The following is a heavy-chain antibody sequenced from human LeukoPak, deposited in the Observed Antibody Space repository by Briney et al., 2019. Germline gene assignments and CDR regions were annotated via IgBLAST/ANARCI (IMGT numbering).Heavy chain of an antibody. CDR1: GFTFSIYA. CDR2: ISDRLDEV. V-gene: IGHV3-23*01. CDR3: VRLVGGDIDY. Sequence: GGSLRLSCAASGFTFSIYAMSWVRQAPGKGLEWVSGISDRLDEVYYAGSVKGRFTISRDNPKNTLYLEMNSLRAEDTAVYYCVRLVGGDIDYWGQGPLVTVSS. J-gene: IGHJ4*02. D-gene: IGHD5-12*01.